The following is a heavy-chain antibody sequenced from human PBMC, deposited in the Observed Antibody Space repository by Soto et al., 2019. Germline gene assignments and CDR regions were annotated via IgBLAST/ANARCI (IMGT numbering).Heavy chain of an antibody. D-gene: IGHD5-18*01. V-gene: IGHV4-30-4*08. J-gene: IGHJ4*02. CDR1: GGSTSSVDYY. Sequence: SETLSLTCTVSGGSTSSVDYYWSWIRQPPGKGLEYIGYVSSMGRNDYNPSLKSRVTLSVHTSKNQFSLTLSSVTAADTAVYYCARVQRDTARGHFDDWGQGTLVTVSS. CDR2: VSSMGRN. CDR3: ARVQRDTARGHFDD.